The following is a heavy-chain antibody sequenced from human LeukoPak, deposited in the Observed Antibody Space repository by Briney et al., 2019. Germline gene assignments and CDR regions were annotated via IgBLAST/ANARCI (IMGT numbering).Heavy chain of an antibody. CDR2: IFFTGRT. D-gene: IGHD3-10*01. J-gene: IGHJ4*02. V-gene: IGHV4-31*03. CDR3: ARDRASGMDF. CDR1: GGSVNSGAYY. Sequence: PSETLSLTCTVSGGSVNSGAYYWGWLRQCPGKGLEWIGQIFFTGRTDYNPSLKSRLSISIDTSKNQFSMELSSVTVADTATYYCARDRASGMDFWGQGTLVTVSS.